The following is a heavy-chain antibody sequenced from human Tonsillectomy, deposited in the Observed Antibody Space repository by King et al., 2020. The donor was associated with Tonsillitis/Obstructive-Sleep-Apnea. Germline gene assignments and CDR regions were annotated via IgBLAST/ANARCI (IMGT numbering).Heavy chain of an antibody. CDR2: INSDGSST. CDR3: AREVDIVGVPPAKNEYYYGMDV. J-gene: IGHJ6*02. D-gene: IGHD2-2*01. CDR1: GFTFSSYW. Sequence: VQLVESGGGLVQPGGSLRLSCAASGFTFSSYWMHWVRQAPGKGLVWVSRINSDGSSTRYADSVKGRFTISRDNAKNTLYLQMNSLRAEDTAVYYCAREVDIVGVPPAKNEYYYGMDVWGQGTTVTVSS. V-gene: IGHV3-74*01.